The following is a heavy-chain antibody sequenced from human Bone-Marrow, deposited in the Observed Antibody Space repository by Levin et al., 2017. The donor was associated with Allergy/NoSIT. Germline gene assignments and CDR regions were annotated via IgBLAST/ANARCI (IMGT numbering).Heavy chain of an antibody. Sequence: LSLTCVASGFAFSSYCMHWVRQAPGKGLEWVAVLSYDGSNKYYADSVKGRFTISRDNSKHTLHLEMNSLRGEDTAVYYCARDPQLTGWDGYFDYWGQGTLVTVSS. J-gene: IGHJ4*02. CDR3: ARDPQLTGWDGYFDY. V-gene: IGHV3-30-3*01. D-gene: IGHD6-19*01. CDR1: GFAFSSYC. CDR2: LSYDGSNK.